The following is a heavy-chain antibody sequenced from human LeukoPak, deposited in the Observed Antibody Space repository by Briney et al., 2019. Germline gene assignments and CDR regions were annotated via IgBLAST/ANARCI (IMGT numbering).Heavy chain of an antibody. D-gene: IGHD3-3*01. CDR1: RFTFDDYA. V-gene: IGHV3-43*02. CDR2: ISGDGGYT. CDR3: AKDMGPLGTIWIDY. J-gene: IGHJ4*02. Sequence: GGSLRLSCAASRFTFDDYAMHWVRQAPGKGLEWVSLISGDGGYTYYADSLKGRFTVSRDNSKNSLYLQMNSLRIEDTALYYCAKDMGPLGTIWIDYWGQGTLVTVSS.